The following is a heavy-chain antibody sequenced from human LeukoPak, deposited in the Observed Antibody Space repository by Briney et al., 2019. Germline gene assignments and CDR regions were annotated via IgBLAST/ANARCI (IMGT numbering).Heavy chain of an antibody. CDR1: GGSISSADYS. V-gene: IGHV4-30-4*01. CDR2: IYYSGST. CDR3: ARAKSQRGYTYGPHTYFDY. Sequence: SETLSLTCTVSGGSISSADYSWSWIRQPPGKGLEWIGYIYYSGSTYYNPSLKSRVTISVDTSKNQFPLRLSSVTAADTAVYYCARAKSQRGYTYGPHTYFDYWGQGTLVTVSS. D-gene: IGHD5-18*01. J-gene: IGHJ4*02.